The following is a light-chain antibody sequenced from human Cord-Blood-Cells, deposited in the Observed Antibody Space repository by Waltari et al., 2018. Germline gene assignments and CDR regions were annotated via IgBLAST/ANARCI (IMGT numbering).Light chain of an antibody. J-gene: IGLJ3*02. CDR1: SSNIGSNT. Sequence: QSVLTQPPSASGTPGQRVTISCSGSSSNIGSNTVNWYLQLPGTAPNLRIYSNKPRPSAVPDRFSGSKSGTSASLAISGLQSEDEADYYCAAWDDSLNGRVFGGGTKLTVL. V-gene: IGLV1-44*01. CDR3: AAWDDSLNGRV. CDR2: SNK.